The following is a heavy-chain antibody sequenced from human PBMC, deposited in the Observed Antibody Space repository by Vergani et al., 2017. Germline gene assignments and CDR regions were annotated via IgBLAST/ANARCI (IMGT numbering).Heavy chain of an antibody. Sequence: VQLQESGPGLVQPSETLSLTCTVSGGSIGSYYWNWIRQPPGKGLEFIAYIFYTGRTNYNPSLKSRVTISVNTSKNQFSLKLSSVTAADTAMYYCARAGGLGYFDLWGRGTLVTVSS. D-gene: IGHD1-14*01. CDR1: GGSIGSYY. CDR3: ARAGGLGYFDL. J-gene: IGHJ2*01. CDR2: IFYTGRT. V-gene: IGHV4-59*01.